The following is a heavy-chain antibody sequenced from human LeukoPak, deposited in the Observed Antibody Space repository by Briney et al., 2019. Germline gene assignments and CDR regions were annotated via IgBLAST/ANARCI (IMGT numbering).Heavy chain of an antibody. V-gene: IGHV4-59*01. CDR1: GASLRGFY. Sequence: PSETLSLTCTVSGASLRGFYWTWLRQPPGKGLEYIGYIYNLGTNYNPSLKSRVTISVDTSKSHFSLRLSSVTAADTAVYYCAGAYDSGFFHIWGQGTMVTVSS. CDR3: AGAYDSGFFHI. CDR2: IYNLGT. D-gene: IGHD3-16*01. J-gene: IGHJ3*02.